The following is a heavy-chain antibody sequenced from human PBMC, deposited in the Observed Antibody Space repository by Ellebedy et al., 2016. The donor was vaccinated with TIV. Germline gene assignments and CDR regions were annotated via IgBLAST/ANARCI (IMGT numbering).Heavy chain of an antibody. CDR3: ASLRGSDY. CDR1: GFTFSSYA. J-gene: IGHJ4*02. Sequence: GGSLRLSCAASGFTFSSYAMSWVRQAPGKGLEWVANIKEDGSEKNYVDSVKGRFPISRDNAKNSLYLQMNSLRVEDTAVYYCASLRGSDYWGQGTLVTVSS. D-gene: IGHD5-24*01. V-gene: IGHV3-7*01. CDR2: IKEDGSEK.